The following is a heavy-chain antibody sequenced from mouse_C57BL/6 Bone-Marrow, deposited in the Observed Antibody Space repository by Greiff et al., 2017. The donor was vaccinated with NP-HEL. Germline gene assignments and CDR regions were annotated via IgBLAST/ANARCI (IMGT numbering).Heavy chain of an antibody. CDR2: INPGSGGT. V-gene: IGHV1-54*01. CDR3: ARSDYDYDSFAY. J-gene: IGHJ3*01. CDR1: GYAFTNYL. Sequence: QVQLQQSGAELVRPGTSVKVSCKASGYAFTNYLIEWVKQRPGQGLEWIGVINPGSGGTNYNEKFKGKATLTADKSSSTAYMQLSSLTSEDSAVYFCARSDYDYDSFAYWGQRALVTVSA. D-gene: IGHD2-4*01.